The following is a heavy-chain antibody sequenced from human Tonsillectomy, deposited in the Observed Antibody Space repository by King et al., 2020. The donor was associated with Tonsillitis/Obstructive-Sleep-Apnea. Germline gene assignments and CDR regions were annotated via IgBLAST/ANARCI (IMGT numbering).Heavy chain of an antibody. V-gene: IGHV3-43*02. CDR3: AKIGGTTANFDY. CDR2: ISGDGGGT. CDR1: GFTFDDYA. J-gene: IGHJ4*02. D-gene: IGHD4-17*01. Sequence: VQLVESGGGVVQPGGSLRLSCAVSGFTFDDYAMHWVRQAPGKGLEWVSLISGDGGGTYYADSVKGRFTISRDNSRNSLYRQMNSLRTEDTALYYCAKIGGTTANFDYWGQGTLVTVSS.